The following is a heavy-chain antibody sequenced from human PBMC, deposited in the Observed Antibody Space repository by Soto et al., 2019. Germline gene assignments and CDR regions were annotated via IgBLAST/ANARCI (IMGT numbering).Heavy chain of an antibody. Sequence: QITLKESGPTLVKPTQTLTLTCTFSGFSLPTDRVGVGWIRQPPGKALEWLAVIYWDDSKTSRPSLKSRLTIATDTSKIQVALTLTDMDPVDTATYYCAHAYGGRSLYWGQGTLVTVSS. V-gene: IGHV2-5*02. J-gene: IGHJ4*02. CDR1: GFSLPTDRVG. D-gene: IGHD1-26*01. CDR2: IYWDDSK. CDR3: AHAYGGRSLY.